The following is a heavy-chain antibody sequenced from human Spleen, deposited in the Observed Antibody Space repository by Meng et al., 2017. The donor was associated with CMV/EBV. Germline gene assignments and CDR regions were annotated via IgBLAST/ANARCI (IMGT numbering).Heavy chain of an antibody. J-gene: IGHJ4*02. CDR3: AQMSSSYSLDY. CDR1: GGSFSGYY. CDR2: INHSGST. Sequence: GSLRLSCAVYGGSFSGYYWSWIRQPPGKGLEWIGEINHSGSTNYNPSLKSRVTISVDTSKNQFSLKLSSVTAADTAVYYCAQMSSSYSLDYWGQGTLVTVSS. D-gene: IGHD6-6*01. V-gene: IGHV4-34*01.